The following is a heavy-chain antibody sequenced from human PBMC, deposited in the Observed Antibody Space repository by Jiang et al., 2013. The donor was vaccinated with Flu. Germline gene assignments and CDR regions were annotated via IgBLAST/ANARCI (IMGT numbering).Heavy chain of an antibody. CDR2: IWHDGTNR. CDR3: ATLRGSAFDTYLMDS. CDR1: GFSFSYYR. J-gene: IGHJ4*02. D-gene: IGHD2-15*01. Sequence: VQLLESGGGVVQPGGSLRLSCAASGFSFSYYRMFWVRQAPGKGLEWVASIWHDGTNRNYADSVRGRFTISRDNSKNTLYMHMNSLRPDDTAIYFCATLRGSAFDTYLMDSWGQGALVSVSS. V-gene: IGHV3-30*02.